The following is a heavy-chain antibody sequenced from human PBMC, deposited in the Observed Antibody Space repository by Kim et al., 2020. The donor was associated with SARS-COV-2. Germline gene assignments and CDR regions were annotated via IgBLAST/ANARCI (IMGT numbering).Heavy chain of an antibody. CDR2: ISAYNGNT. J-gene: IGHJ6*02. CDR1: GYTFTSYG. Sequence: ASVKVSCKASGYTFTSYGISWVRQAPGQGLEWMGWISAYNGNTNYAQKLQGRVTMTTDTSTSTAYMELRSLRSDDTAVYYCARVDSSSWYYYYYGMDVWCQGTTVTVAS. D-gene: IGHD6-13*01. V-gene: IGHV1-18*01. CDR3: ARVDSSSWYYYYYGMDV.